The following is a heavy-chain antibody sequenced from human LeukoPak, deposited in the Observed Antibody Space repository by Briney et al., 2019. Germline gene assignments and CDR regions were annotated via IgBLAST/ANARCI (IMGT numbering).Heavy chain of an antibody. CDR1: GFTFGDYA. Sequence: PGGSLRLSCTASGFTFGDYAMSWVRQAPGKGLEWVGFIRSKAYGGTTEYAASVKGRITISRDDSKSIAYLQMNSLKTEDTAVYYCTRDSGWYYYDSGDYWGQGTLVTVSS. CDR3: TRDSGWYYYDSGDY. CDR2: IRSKAYGGTT. J-gene: IGHJ4*02. V-gene: IGHV3-49*04. D-gene: IGHD3-10*01.